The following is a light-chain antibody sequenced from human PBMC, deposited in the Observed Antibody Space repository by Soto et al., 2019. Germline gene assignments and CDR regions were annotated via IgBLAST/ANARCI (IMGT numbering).Light chain of an antibody. V-gene: IGLV2-14*01. Sequence: QSALTQPPSVSGSPGQSITLSCTGTSSDIGGYDYVSWYQQHPGKAPKLIIYDVNNRPSGVSNRFSGSKSGNTASLTISGLQADDEDDDYCTSSASGSSHLVFGGGTKLTVL. CDR3: TSSASGSSHLV. CDR2: DVN. J-gene: IGLJ2*01. CDR1: SSDIGGYDY.